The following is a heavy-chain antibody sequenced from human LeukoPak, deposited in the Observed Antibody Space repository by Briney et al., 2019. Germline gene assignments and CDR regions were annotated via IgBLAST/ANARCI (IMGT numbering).Heavy chain of an antibody. CDR1: GASFSGYY. CDR3: ARARSTVTTYFGS. CDR2: INPSGGT. D-gene: IGHD4-17*01. J-gene: IGHJ4*02. Sequence: SETLSLTCAVSGASFSGYYWSWIRQPPGKGLEWIGEINPSGGTNYNPSLRSRVTISADTSKSQFSLELSSVIAADTAVFYCARARSTVTTYFGSWGQGTLVTVSS. V-gene: IGHV4-34*01.